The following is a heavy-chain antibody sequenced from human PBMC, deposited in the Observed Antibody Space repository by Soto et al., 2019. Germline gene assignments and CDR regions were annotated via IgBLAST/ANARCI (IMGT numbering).Heavy chain of an antibody. V-gene: IGHV4-30-4*01. CDR3: ATYYDSSGPTFDF. CDR1: GGSIISGDHY. CDR2: VYYSGTT. Sequence: PSETLSLTCTVSGGSIISGDHYWIWIRQPPGKGLEWIGYVYYSGTTYSNPSLKSRITISVDTSKNQFSLRLSSVTAADTAVYYCATYYDSSGPTFDFWGQGTLVTVSS. J-gene: IGHJ4*02. D-gene: IGHD3-22*01.